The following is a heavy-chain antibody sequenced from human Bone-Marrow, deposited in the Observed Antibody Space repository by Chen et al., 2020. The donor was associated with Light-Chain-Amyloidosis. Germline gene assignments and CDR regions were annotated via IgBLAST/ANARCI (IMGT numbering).Heavy chain of an antibody. CDR3: ARDPYDYVWGSYRPNNNWFDP. Sequence: QLQLQESGPGLVKPSETLSLTCTVSGGSISSSSYYWGWIRQPPGKGLEWIGSIYYSGSTYYNPSLQSRVTISVDTSKNQFSLKLSSVTAADTAVYYCARDPYDYVWGSYRPNNNWFDPWGQGTLVTVSS. CDR1: GGSISSSSYY. V-gene: IGHV4-39*07. CDR2: IYYSGST. D-gene: IGHD3-16*02. J-gene: IGHJ5*02.